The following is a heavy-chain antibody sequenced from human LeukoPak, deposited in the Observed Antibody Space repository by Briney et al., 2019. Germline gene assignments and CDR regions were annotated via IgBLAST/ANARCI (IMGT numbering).Heavy chain of an antibody. V-gene: IGHV3-48*01. CDR3: ARDFLEDDY. J-gene: IGHJ4*02. Sequence: PGGSLRLSCAASGFTFSNYNMNRVRQAPGKGLEWVSYISSSSSTIHYAESVKGRFTISRDNARNSLYLQMNSLRAEDTAVYYCARDFLEDDYWGQGTLVTVSS. D-gene: IGHD3-3*01. CDR1: GFTFSNYN. CDR2: ISSSSSTI.